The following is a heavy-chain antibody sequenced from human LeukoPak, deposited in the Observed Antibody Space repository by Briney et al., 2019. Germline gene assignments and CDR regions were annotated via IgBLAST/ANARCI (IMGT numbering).Heavy chain of an antibody. D-gene: IGHD3-10*01. J-gene: IGHJ4*02. CDR3: ARNFQGSVGAD. V-gene: IGHV3-21*01. CDR2: ISSSYSYI. Sequence: GGSLRLSCAASGFPFSSYNMNWVRQAPGKGLEWVSSISSSYSYIYYADSVKGRFTISRDNAKNTLHLQMNSLTAEDTALYYCARNFQGSVGADWGQGTVVTVSS. CDR1: GFPFSSYN.